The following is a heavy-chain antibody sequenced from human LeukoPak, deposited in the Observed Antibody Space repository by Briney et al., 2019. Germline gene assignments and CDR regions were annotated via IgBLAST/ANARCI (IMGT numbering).Heavy chain of an antibody. J-gene: IGHJ4*02. CDR3: ARGRSMVATL. Sequence: QPGGSLRLSCAASGFTFSSCWMSWVRQAPGKGLEWVANIKQDGSEKYYVDSVKGRFTISRDNAKNSLYLQMNSLRAEDTAVYYCARGRSMVATLWGQGTLVTVSS. CDR2: IKQDGSEK. V-gene: IGHV3-7*01. CDR1: GFTFSSCW. D-gene: IGHD5-12*01.